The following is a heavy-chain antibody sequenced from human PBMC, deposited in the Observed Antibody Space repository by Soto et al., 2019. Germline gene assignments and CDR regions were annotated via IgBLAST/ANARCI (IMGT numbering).Heavy chain of an antibody. CDR1: GGSISSYY. D-gene: IGHD4-17*01. Sequence: SETLSLTCTVSGGSISSYYWSWIRQPPGKGLEWIGYIYYSGSTNYNPSLKSRVTISVDTSKNQFSLKLSSVTAADTAVYYCARSYGDYVSGIDYWGQGTLVTVSS. V-gene: IGHV4-59*01. CDR3: ARSYGDYVSGIDY. J-gene: IGHJ4*02. CDR2: IYYSGST.